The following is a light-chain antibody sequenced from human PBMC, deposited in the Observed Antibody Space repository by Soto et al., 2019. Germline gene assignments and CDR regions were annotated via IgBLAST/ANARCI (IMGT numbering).Light chain of an antibody. J-gene: IGKJ5*01. V-gene: IGKV1-33*01. Sequence: TLSTSALSSSVGSRVTITCRATQTIDNYLNWYQQKVGKVPKLLIYAASSLQSGVPSRFSGSGSGTDFTLTISSLQPEDITTYYCQQYDHLPIPFGQGTRLEIK. CDR3: QQYDHLPIP. CDR1: QTIDNY. CDR2: AAS.